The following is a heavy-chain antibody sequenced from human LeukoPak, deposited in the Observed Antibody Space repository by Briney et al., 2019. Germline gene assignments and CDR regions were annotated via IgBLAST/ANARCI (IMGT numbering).Heavy chain of an antibody. Sequence: PGGSLRLSCVVSGFTLRSISMGWVRPLPGRGRGWDAGIIGGVGRTYHTDSVKGRFTISRNNSKNTLYLQMNSLRAEDTAVYYCAKDPGMGWDTAMVDYWGQGTLVTVSS. CDR1: GFTLRSIS. V-gene: IGHV3-23*01. CDR2: IIGGVGRT. J-gene: IGHJ4*02. CDR3: AKDPGMGWDTAMVDY. D-gene: IGHD5-18*01.